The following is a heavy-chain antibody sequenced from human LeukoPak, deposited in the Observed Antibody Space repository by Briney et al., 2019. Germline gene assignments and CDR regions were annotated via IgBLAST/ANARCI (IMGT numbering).Heavy chain of an antibody. D-gene: IGHD2-15*01. V-gene: IGHV4-34*01. CDR2: INHSGST. CDR3: ARGPRVEDCSGGSCYWNY. CDR1: GGSFSGYY. Sequence: SETLSLTCAVYGGSFSGYYWSWIRQPPGKGLEWIGEINHSGSTNYNPSLKSRVTLSGDTSKNQFSLKLSSVTAADTAVYYCARGPRVEDCSGGSCYWNYWGQGTLVTVSS. J-gene: IGHJ4*02.